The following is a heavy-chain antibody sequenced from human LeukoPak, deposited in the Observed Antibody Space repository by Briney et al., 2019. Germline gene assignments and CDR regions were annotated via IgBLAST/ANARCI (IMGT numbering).Heavy chain of an antibody. CDR1: GFTFSSYE. V-gene: IGHV3-48*03. CDR3: ARVEYYYGSGSYWGYFDY. J-gene: IGHJ4*02. D-gene: IGHD3-10*01. CDR2: ISSSGSTI. Sequence: GGSLRLSCAASGFTFSSYEMNWVRQAPGKGLEWVSYISSSGSTIYYADSVKGRFTISRDNAKNSLYLQMNSLRAEDTAVYYCARVEYYYGSGSYWGYFDYWGQGTLVTVSS.